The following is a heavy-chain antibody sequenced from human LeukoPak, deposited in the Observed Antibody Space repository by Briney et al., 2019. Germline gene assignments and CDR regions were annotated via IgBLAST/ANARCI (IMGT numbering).Heavy chain of an antibody. Sequence: ASVKVSCKASGYTFTSYDINWVRQATGQGLEWMGWMNPNSGNTGYAQKFQGRVTMTRNTSISTAYMELSSLRSEDTAVYYCARGREQLAPDAFDIWGQGTMVTVSS. CDR1: GYTFTSYD. CDR3: ARGREQLAPDAFDI. V-gene: IGHV1-8*01. CDR2: MNPNSGNT. J-gene: IGHJ3*02. D-gene: IGHD6-13*01.